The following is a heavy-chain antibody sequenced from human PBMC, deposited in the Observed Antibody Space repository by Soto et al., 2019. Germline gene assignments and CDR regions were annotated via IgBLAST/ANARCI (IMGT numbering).Heavy chain of an antibody. Sequence: QVQLVQSGAEVKKPGASVKVSCKASGYTFTSYGISWVRQAPGQGLEWMGWISAYNGNTNYAQKLQGRVTMTTDTSTITAYMELRSLRSDDTAVYYCARDRRYIAAAGHDAFDIWGQGTMVTVSS. J-gene: IGHJ3*02. D-gene: IGHD6-13*01. CDR2: ISAYNGNT. CDR3: ARDRRYIAAAGHDAFDI. CDR1: GYTFTSYG. V-gene: IGHV1-18*01.